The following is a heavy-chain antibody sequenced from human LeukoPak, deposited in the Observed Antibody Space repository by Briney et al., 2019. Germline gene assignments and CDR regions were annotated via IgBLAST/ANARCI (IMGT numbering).Heavy chain of an antibody. V-gene: IGHV1-18*01. D-gene: IGHD6-6*01. CDR2: ISAYNGNT. CDR1: GYTFTTHG. Sequence: ASVKVSCKASGYTFTTHGISWVRQAPGQGLEWMGWISAYNGNTNYAQKLQGRVTMTTDTSTSTAYMELRSLRSDDTAVYYCARDLIAARPNWYDPWGQGTLVTVSS. CDR3: ARDLIAARPNWYDP. J-gene: IGHJ5*02.